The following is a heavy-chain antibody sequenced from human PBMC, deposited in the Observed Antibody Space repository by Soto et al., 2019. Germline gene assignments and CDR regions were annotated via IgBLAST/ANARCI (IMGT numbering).Heavy chain of an antibody. D-gene: IGHD6-19*01. J-gene: IGHJ4*02. CDR3: AREGRGWHYFDY. CDR2: IYSGGST. Sequence: EVQLEETGGGLIQPGGSLRLSCAASGFTVSSNYMSWVRQAPGKGLEWVSVIYSGGSTYCADSVKGRFTISRDNSKNTLYLQMNSLRAEDTAVYYCAREGRGWHYFDYWGQGTLVTVSS. V-gene: IGHV3-53*02. CDR1: GFTVSSNY.